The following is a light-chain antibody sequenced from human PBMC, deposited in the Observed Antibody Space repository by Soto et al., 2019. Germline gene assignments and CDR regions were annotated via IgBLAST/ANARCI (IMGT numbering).Light chain of an antibody. CDR2: GAS. Sequence: EIVLTQSPGTLSLSPGERATLSCRASQSVSSSYLAWYQQKPGQAPRLLIYGASSRATGIPDRFSGSGSGTDVTLTISRLEPEDFAVYYCQQYGSSTELTFGGGTKVEIK. J-gene: IGKJ4*01. CDR3: QQYGSSTELT. V-gene: IGKV3-20*01. CDR1: QSVSSSY.